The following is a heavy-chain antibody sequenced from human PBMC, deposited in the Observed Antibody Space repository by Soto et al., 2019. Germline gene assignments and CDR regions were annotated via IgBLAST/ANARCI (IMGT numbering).Heavy chain of an antibody. D-gene: IGHD6-13*01. CDR3: AKDYNFLAAADPPDMDV. Sequence: GGSLRLSCAASGFTFSSYAMSWVRQAPGKGLEWVSAISGSGGSTYYADSVKGRFTISRDNSKNTLYLQMNSLRAEDTAVYYCAKDYNFLAAADPPDMDVWGKGTTVTVSS. V-gene: IGHV3-23*01. CDR2: ISGSGGST. J-gene: IGHJ6*03. CDR1: GFTFSSYA.